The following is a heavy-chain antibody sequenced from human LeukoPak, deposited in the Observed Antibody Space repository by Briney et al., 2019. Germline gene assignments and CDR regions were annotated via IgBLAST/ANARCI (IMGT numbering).Heavy chain of an antibody. D-gene: IGHD3-10*01. CDR2: IYHSGGT. V-gene: IGHV4-4*02. CDR1: GGSISSSNW. J-gene: IGHJ4*02. CDR3: ARAVFTMVRGVITHYYFDY. Sequence: SETLSLTCAVSGGSISSSNWWSWVRQPPGKGLEWIGEIYHSGGTNYNPSLKSRVTISVDKSKNQFSLKLSSVTAADTAVYYCARAVFTMVRGVITHYYFDYWGQGTLVTVSS.